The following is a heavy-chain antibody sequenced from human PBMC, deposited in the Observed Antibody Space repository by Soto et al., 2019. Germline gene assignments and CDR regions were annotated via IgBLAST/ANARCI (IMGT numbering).Heavy chain of an antibody. Sequence: QVQLVQSGAEVKKPGASVKVSCKASGYTFTSYGISWVRQAPGQGLEWMGWISAYNGNTNYAQKLQSRVTMTTDTSTSTAYMELRSLRSDDTAVYYCARDLDIVVVVAATRYYYYYGMDVWGQGTTVTVSS. CDR2: ISAYNGNT. V-gene: IGHV1-18*01. D-gene: IGHD2-15*01. CDR3: ARDLDIVVVVAATRYYYYYGMDV. J-gene: IGHJ6*02. CDR1: GYTFTSYG.